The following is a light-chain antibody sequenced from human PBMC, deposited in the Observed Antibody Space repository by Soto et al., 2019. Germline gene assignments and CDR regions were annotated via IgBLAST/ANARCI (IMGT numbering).Light chain of an antibody. J-gene: IGLJ1*01. CDR1: SSDVGGYIY. CDR3: TSYTSSSSQV. V-gene: IGLV2-14*01. CDR2: EVS. Sequence: QSVLTQPASVSGSPGQSITISCTGTSSDVGGYIYVSWYQHHPGKAPKLMIYEVSNRPSGVSNRFSGSKSGNTASLTISGLQAEDEADYYCTSYTSSSSQVFGTG.